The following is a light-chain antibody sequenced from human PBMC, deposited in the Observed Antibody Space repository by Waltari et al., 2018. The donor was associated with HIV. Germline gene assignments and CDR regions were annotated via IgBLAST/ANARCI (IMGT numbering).Light chain of an antibody. Sequence: SYVLTQPPSVSVAPGQMASLACGGNNIGSKSGQWYQQKPGQAPLLVVYDDSDRPSGIPERFSGSNSGHTATLTISRVEAGDEADYFCQVWDSNSDQFVFGSGTKVTVL. CDR3: QVWDSNSDQFV. J-gene: IGLJ1*01. CDR2: DDS. CDR1: NIGSKS. V-gene: IGLV3-21*02.